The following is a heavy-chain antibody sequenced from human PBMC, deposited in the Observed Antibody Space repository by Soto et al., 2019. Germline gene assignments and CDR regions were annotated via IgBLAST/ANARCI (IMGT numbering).Heavy chain of an antibody. V-gene: IGHV4-39*01. CDR2: MYYSGRT. J-gene: IGHJ4*02. Sequence: SETLSLTCTVSGDSISSTIYYWGWIRQPPGKGLEWIASMYYSGRTYSNPSLTSRVTISVDTSKNQFSLKLSSVTAADTGMYYCARNGGSTGYYFDSWGQGTVVTVSS. D-gene: IGHD6-13*01. CDR3: ARNGGSTGYYFDS. CDR1: GDSISSTIYY.